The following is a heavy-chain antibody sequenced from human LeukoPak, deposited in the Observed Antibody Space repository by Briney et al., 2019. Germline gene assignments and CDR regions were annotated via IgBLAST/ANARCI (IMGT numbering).Heavy chain of an antibody. J-gene: IGHJ4*02. CDR1: GGSINSGGNY. CDR3: ARDPYGSGNGYFDY. D-gene: IGHD3-10*01. V-gene: IGHV4-31*03. Sequence: SETLSLTCNVSGGSINSGGNYWSWIRQHPVKGLEWIGYIYDSGRTYYNPSLKSRVTISIDTSKNQFSLKLNSVTAADTAVYYCARDPYGSGNGYFDYWGQGTLVTVSS. CDR2: IYDSGRT.